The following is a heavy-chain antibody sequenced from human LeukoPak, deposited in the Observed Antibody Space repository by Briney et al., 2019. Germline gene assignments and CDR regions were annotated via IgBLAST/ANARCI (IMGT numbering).Heavy chain of an antibody. D-gene: IGHD6-6*01. CDR1: GFTFSTYR. V-gene: IGHV3-74*01. CDR3: ARAAYSSSPDY. Sequence: PGGSLRLSCSASGFTFSTYRMVCVREAPGKGLLWVSHIDSDGSRTGYADPVKGRFTMSRDNAKNTLYLQMNSLRAEDTAVYFCARAAYSSSPDYWGQGTLVTVSS. CDR2: IDSDGSRT. J-gene: IGHJ4*02.